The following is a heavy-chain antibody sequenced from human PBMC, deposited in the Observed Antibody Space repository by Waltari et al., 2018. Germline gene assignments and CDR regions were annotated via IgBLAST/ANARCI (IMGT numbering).Heavy chain of an antibody. V-gene: IGHV4-39*07. J-gene: IGHJ4*02. D-gene: IGHD6-6*01. CDR2: IYDSGST. Sequence: QLQLQESGPGLVKPSETLSLTCTVSGGSISSSSYYWGWIRQPPGKGLEWIGSIYDSGSTYYNPSLKSRGTISVDTSKNQFSLKLSSVTAADTAVYYCARDNPGDSSSGDLYWGQGTLVTVSS. CDR3: ARDNPGDSSSGDLY. CDR1: GGSISSSSYY.